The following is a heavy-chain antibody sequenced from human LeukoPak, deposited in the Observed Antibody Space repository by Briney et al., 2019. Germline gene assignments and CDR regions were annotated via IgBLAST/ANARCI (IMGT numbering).Heavy chain of an antibody. CDR1: GFTFSSYE. V-gene: IGHV3-48*03. J-gene: IGHJ4*02. CDR2: ISSSGSTM. CDR3: ARGWGSDY. D-gene: IGHD3-16*01. Sequence: PGGSLRLSCAASGFTFSSYEMKWVRQAPGKGLEWVSYISSSGSTMYYADSVKGRFTISRDNAKNSLYLQMSSLRAEDTAVYYCARGWGSDYWGQGTLATVSS.